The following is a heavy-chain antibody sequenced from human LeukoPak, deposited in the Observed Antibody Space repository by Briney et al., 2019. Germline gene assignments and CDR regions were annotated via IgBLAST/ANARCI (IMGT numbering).Heavy chain of an antibody. D-gene: IGHD4-11*01. CDR2: MKEDGSEK. J-gene: IGHJ4*02. V-gene: IGHV3-7*01. Sequence: GGSLRLSCAASGFTFSNYGMSWVRQAPGKGREWVANMKEDGSEKNYVDSVKGRFTISRDNAQDSLYLQMNSLRAGDTAVYYCARDRGYSNFDYWGQGTLVTVSS. CDR3: ARDRGYSNFDY. CDR1: GFTFSNYG.